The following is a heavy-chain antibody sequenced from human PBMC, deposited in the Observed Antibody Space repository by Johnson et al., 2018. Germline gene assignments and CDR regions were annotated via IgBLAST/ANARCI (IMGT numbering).Heavy chain of an antibody. CDR2: ILYDGSNK. CDR1: GFTFSTFG. D-gene: IGHD6-19*01. J-gene: IGHJ6*02. CDR3: AGRRPYSSSSHYFYYGMDV. V-gene: IGHV3-30*03. Sequence: QVQLVESGGGVVQPGRSLRLSCAASGFTFSTFGMHWVRQAPGKGLEWVAVILYDGSNKYYADSVTGRFTISRDNSKNMLYLQMNSLRAEDTPVYYCAGRRPYSSSSHYFYYGMDVWGQGTTVTVSS.